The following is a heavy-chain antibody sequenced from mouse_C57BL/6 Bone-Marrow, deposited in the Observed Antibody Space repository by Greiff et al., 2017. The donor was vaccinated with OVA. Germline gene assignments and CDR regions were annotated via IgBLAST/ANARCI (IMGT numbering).Heavy chain of an antibody. CDR2: INPSSGYT. CDR1: GYTFTSYT. D-gene: IGHD2-1*01. J-gene: IGHJ3*01. V-gene: IGHV1-4*01. CDR3: ASYGNPLQFAY. Sequence: VQLQQSGAELARPGASVKMSCKASGYTFTSYTMHWVKQRPGQGLEWIGYINPSSGYTKYNQKFKDKATLTADKSSSTAYMQLSSLTSEDSAVYYCASYGNPLQFAYWGQGTLVTVSA.